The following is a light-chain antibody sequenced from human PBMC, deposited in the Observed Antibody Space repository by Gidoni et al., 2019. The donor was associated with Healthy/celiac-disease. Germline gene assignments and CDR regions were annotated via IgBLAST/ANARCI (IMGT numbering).Light chain of an antibody. V-gene: IGKV1-39*01. J-gene: IGKJ1*01. CDR3: QQSYSTPQT. CDR1: QSISSY. CDR2: AAS. Sequence: IQMTQSPSSLSASVGDRVTITCRASQSISSYLNWYQQKPGKAPKLLIYAASSLQSGVPSSFSGSGSGTDFTLTISSLQPEDFATYYCQQSYSTPQTFGQGTKVEIK.